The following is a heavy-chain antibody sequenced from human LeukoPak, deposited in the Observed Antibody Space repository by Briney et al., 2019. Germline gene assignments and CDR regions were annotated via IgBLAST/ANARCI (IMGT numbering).Heavy chain of an antibody. CDR3: TRRGYDANDAYDV. CDR2: IRGKTNNYAT. V-gene: IGHV3-73*01. Sequence: GGSLKLSCAASGFTFSDSAMHWVREASGEGLEWVGQIRGKTNNYATAYAASVKGGLTISKDDSQNTAYMQMNILKAEDTAVYYCTRRGYDANDAYDVWGQGTMVTVSS. CDR1: GFTFSDSA. J-gene: IGHJ3*01. D-gene: IGHD6-25*01.